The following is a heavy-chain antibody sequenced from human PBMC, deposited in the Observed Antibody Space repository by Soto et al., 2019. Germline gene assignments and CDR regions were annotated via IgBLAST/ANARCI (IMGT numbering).Heavy chain of an antibody. D-gene: IGHD6-13*01. CDR1: GGSISSSNW. CDR3: ARDPPVAAARD. V-gene: IGHV4-4*02. J-gene: IGHJ4*02. Sequence: QVQLQESGPGLVKPSGTLSLTCAVSGGSISSSNWWSWVRQPPGKGLEWIGEIYHSGSTNYNPSLKXRXTXSXXKSKNQFSLKLSSVTAADTAVYYCARDPPVAAARDWGQGTLVTVSS. CDR2: IYHSGST.